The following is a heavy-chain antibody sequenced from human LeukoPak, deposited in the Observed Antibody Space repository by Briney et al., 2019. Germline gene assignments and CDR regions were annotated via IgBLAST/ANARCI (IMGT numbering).Heavy chain of an antibody. J-gene: IGHJ4*02. Sequence: GGSLRLSCAPSGFSFSIYSMNWVRQAPGKGLEWVSSISSSSTYIYYAESVKGRFTSSRDNAKNSLYLQRNRLSAEDTAVYYCARVREVAAFDYWGEETLVTVSS. D-gene: IGHD6-19*01. V-gene: IGHV3-21*01. CDR2: ISSSSTYI. CDR3: ARVREVAAFDY. CDR1: GFSFSIYS.